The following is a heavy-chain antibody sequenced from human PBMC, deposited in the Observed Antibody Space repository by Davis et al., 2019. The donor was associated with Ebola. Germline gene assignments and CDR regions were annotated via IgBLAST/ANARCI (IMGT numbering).Heavy chain of an antibody. CDR3: ARESGAGGTFDY. CDR2: IILVFGTV. CDR1: GGTFSSYV. J-gene: IGHJ4*02. D-gene: IGHD1-26*01. Sequence: SVKVSCKASGGTFSSYVISWVRQAPGQGLEWVGGIILVFGTVNYAQKLQGRVTITADESTSTVYMELSSLRSEDTAVYYCARESGAGGTFDYWGQGTPVTVSS. V-gene: IGHV1-69*13.